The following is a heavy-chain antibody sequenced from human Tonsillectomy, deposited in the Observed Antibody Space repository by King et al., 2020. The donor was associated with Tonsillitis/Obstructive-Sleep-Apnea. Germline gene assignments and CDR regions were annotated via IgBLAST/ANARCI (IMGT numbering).Heavy chain of an antibody. CDR1: GDSISSSSYY. CDR3: ARHNPERRDYYYYYMDV. D-gene: IGHD1-1*01. J-gene: IGHJ6*03. CDR2: IYYSGTT. Sequence: LQLQESGPGLVKPSETLSLTCIVSGDSISSSSYYWGWIRQPPGKGLEWIGTIYYSGTTYYNPSLESRVTVSVDTSKNQFSLTVSSVTATDTAVYYCARHNPERRDYYYYYMDVWGKGTTVTVSS. V-gene: IGHV4-39*01.